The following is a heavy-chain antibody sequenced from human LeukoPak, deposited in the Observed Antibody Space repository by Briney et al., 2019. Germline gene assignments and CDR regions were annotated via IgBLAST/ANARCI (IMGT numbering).Heavy chain of an antibody. CDR3: AIRYSGSYNDY. J-gene: IGHJ4*02. D-gene: IGHD1-26*01. Sequence: GESLKISCKGSGYSFTNHWIGWVRQMPGKGLEWMGIVHPGDSATTYSPSFEGQVTISADKSISTAYLQWSSLKSSDTAMYYCAIRYSGSYNDYWGQGTLVTVSS. V-gene: IGHV5-51*01. CDR2: VHPGDSAT. CDR1: GYSFTNHW.